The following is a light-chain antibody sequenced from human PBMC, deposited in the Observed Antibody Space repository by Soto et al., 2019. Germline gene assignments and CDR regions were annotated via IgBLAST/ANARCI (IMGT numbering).Light chain of an antibody. CDR1: QSVSAR. J-gene: IGKJ5*01. V-gene: IGKV3-20*01. Sequence: EIVLTPSPDTLFLSPGESAPLSCRASQSVSARLAWYKHKPGQPPRLLISDVFNRASGVAERFSGSGSETDFTLIIRRLEPEDSALYYCQHYQGGHPIAFGQGTRLEIK. CDR3: QHYQGGHPIA. CDR2: DVF.